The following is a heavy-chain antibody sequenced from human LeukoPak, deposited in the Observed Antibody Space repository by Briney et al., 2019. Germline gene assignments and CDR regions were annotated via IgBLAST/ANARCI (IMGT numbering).Heavy chain of an antibody. D-gene: IGHD4-17*01. V-gene: IGHV3-23*01. Sequence: PGGSLRLSCVASGSTFGSYAMSWVRQAPGKGLEWVSLISGNGVGTDYADSVKGRFTISRDNSKNTLYLQMNSLRAEDTAVYYCAFRGKVTVTTKGAFDFWGQGTMVTASS. CDR3: AFRGKVTVTTKGAFDF. CDR1: GSTFGSYA. CDR2: ISGNGVGT. J-gene: IGHJ3*01.